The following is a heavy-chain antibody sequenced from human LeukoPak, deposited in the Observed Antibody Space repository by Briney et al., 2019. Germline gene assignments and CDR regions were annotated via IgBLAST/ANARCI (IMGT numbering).Heavy chain of an antibody. CDR3: ARGPIETYYYYGMDV. D-gene: IGHD5-24*01. V-gene: IGHV1-18*01. J-gene: IGHJ6*02. Sequence: ASVKVSCKASGYTFTSYGISWVRQAPGQGLEWMGWISAYSGDTNYAQKFQGRATMTTDTSTSTAYMELRSLSSDDTAVYYCARGPIETYYYYGMDVWGQGTTVTVSS. CDR2: ISAYSGDT. CDR1: GYTFTSYG.